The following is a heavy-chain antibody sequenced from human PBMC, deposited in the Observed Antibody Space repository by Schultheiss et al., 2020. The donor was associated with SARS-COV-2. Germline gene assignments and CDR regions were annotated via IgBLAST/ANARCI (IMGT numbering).Heavy chain of an antibody. CDR3: ARIAASKKTFDY. CDR1: GGSISSGGYY. V-gene: IGHV4-31*03. D-gene: IGHD6-13*01. J-gene: IGHJ4*02. Sequence: SETLSLTCTVSGGSISSGGYYWSWIRQHPEKGLEWIGYIYYGGMTYYNPSLKSRVTISVDTSKNQFSLKLSSVTAADTAVYYCARIAASKKTFDYWGQGTLVTVSS. CDR2: IYYGGMT.